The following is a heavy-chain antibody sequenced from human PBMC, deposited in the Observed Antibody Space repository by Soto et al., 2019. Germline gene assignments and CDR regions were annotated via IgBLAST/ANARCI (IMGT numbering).Heavy chain of an antibody. Sequence: PGGSLRLSCAASGFTFSSYGMHWVRQAPGKGLEWVAVISYDGSNKYYADSVKGRFTISRDNSKNTLYLQMNSLRAEDTAVYYWAKDSYVDTAMAFWGQGTMVTVSS. D-gene: IGHD5-18*01. CDR2: ISYDGSNK. V-gene: IGHV3-30*18. J-gene: IGHJ3*01. CDR1: GFTFSSYG. CDR3: AKDSYVDTAMAF.